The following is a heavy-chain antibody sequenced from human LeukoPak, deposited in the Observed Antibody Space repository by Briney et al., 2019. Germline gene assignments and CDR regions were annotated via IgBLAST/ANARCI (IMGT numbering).Heavy chain of an antibody. J-gene: IGHJ4*02. V-gene: IGHV3-7*01. CDR1: GFTFSSYW. CDR3: ARGKDSSGYYLFDY. D-gene: IGHD3-22*01. CDR2: IKQDGSEK. Sequence: GGSLRLSCAASGFTFSSYWMSWVRQAPGKGLEWVANIKQDGSEKYYVDSVKGRFTISRDNSKNSLYLQMNSLRAEDTAVYYCARGKDSSGYYLFDYWGQGTLVTVSS.